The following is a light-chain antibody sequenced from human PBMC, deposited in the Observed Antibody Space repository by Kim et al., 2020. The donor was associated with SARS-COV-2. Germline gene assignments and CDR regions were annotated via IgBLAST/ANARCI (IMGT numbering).Light chain of an antibody. CDR3: RQFYTYPMT. CDR2: KAS. CDR1: HSIYSY. J-gene: IGKJ5*01. V-gene: IGKV1-5*03. Sequence: ASVGDRVTITCRASHSIYSYLAWYQQKPGNVPKILIYKASTLESGVPSRFSGSESGTEFTLTISSLQPDEFATYYCRQFYTYPMTFGQGTRLEIK.